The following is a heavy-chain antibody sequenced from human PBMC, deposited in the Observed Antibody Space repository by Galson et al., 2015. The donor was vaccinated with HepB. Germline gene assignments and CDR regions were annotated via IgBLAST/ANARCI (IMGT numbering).Heavy chain of an antibody. V-gene: IGHV3-7*03. Sequence: SLRPSCAGSGFTFSRHWMHWVRQAPGKGLEWVASIKPEGTEQVYVDSVKGRFTISRDNAKNSLYLRMNSLRVEDTAVYYCAKDREGGWSFDYWGQGTLVTVSS. D-gene: IGHD6-19*01. J-gene: IGHJ4*02. CDR3: AKDREGGWSFDY. CDR2: IKPEGTEQ. CDR1: GFTFSRHW.